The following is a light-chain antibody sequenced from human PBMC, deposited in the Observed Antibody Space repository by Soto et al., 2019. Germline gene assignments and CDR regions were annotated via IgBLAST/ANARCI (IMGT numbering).Light chain of an antibody. V-gene: IGLV3-1*01. Sequence: SYELTQPPSVSVSPGQTASITCSGDKLGDKYACWYQQKPGQSPVLVIYQDTKRPSGIPERLSGSKSGNTATLTISGTQAMDEADYYCQAWDSSTVVFGGGTKLTVL. CDR1: KLGDKY. J-gene: IGLJ2*01. CDR2: QDT. CDR3: QAWDSSTVV.